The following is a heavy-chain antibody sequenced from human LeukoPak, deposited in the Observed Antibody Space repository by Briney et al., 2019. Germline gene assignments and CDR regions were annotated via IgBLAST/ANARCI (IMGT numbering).Heavy chain of an antibody. V-gene: IGHV3-21*04. CDR1: GFSLSSNG. D-gene: IGHD6-13*01. J-gene: IGHJ4*02. Sequence: GGSLRLSCAASGFSLSSNGMHWVRQAPGKGLEWVSSISSSSSYIYYADSVKGRFTISRDNSKNTLYLQMNSLRAEDTAVYYCAKPGGRYSSSWYYFDYWGQGTLVTVSS. CDR3: AKPGGRYSSSWYYFDY. CDR2: ISSSSSYI.